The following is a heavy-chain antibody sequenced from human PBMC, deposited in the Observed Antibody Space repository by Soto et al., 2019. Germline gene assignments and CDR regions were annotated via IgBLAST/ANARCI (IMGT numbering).Heavy chain of an antibody. D-gene: IGHD6-6*01. CDR3: AREGQLGY. V-gene: IGHV1-18*01. J-gene: IGHJ4*02. CDR2: ISTYNGNR. Sequence: QVQLVQYGTEVKKPGASVKVSCKASGYAFISYGFSWVRQAPGQGLEWMGWISTYNGNRNYAQKFQDRVTLTTDTSTSTAYMDLRSLRSDDTAVYYCAREGQLGYWGQGTLVTVSS. CDR1: GYAFISYG.